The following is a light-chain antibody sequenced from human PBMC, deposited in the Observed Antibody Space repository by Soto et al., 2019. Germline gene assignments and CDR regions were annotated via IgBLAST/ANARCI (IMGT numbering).Light chain of an antibody. Sequence: IVMTHSPGTSSMSXSRCATLTXXXSQSVSSNLAWYQQKPGQAPRLLIYGASTRATGIPARFSGSGSGTEFTLTISSLQSEDFAVYYCQQYNNWPPITFGQGTRLEIK. J-gene: IGKJ5*01. CDR2: GAS. CDR1: QSVSSN. V-gene: IGKV3-15*01. CDR3: QQYNNWPPIT.